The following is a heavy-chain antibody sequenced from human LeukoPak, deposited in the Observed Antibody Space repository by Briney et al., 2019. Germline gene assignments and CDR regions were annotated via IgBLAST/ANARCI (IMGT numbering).Heavy chain of an antibody. CDR3: ARDLSGVTGYTYGRGIDY. V-gene: IGHV3-9*01. J-gene: IGHJ4*02. Sequence: PGGSLRLSCAASGFTFDDYAMHWVRQAPGKGLEWVSGISWNSGSIGYADSVEGRFTISRDNAKNSLYLQMNSLRAEDTAVYYCARDLSGVTGYTYGRGIDYWGQGTLVTVSS. D-gene: IGHD5-18*01. CDR2: ISWNSGSI. CDR1: GFTFDDYA.